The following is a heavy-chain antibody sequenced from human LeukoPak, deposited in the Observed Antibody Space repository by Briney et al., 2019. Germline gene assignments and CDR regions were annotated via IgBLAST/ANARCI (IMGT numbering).Heavy chain of an antibody. Sequence: ASVKVSCKVSGYTLTELSMHWVRQAPGKGLEWMGGFDPEDGETIYAQKFQGRVTMTEDTSTDTAYMEPSSLRSEDTAVYYCATEASSGWGLPFDYWGQGTLVTVSS. CDR1: GYTLTELS. J-gene: IGHJ4*02. D-gene: IGHD6-19*01. V-gene: IGHV1-24*01. CDR3: ATEASSGWGLPFDY. CDR2: FDPEDGET.